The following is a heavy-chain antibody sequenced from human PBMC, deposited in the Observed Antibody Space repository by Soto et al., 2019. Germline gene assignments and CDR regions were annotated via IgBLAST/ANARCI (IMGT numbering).Heavy chain of an antibody. Sequence: GGSLRLSCAASGFTFSSYAMSWVRQAPGKGLEWVSAISGSGGSTYYADSVKGRFTISRDNSKNTLYLQMNSLRAEDTAVYYCARSLAARPYYGMDVWGQGTTVTVSS. D-gene: IGHD6-6*01. CDR1: GFTFSSYA. CDR3: ARSLAARPYYGMDV. J-gene: IGHJ6*02. V-gene: IGHV3-23*01. CDR2: ISGSGGST.